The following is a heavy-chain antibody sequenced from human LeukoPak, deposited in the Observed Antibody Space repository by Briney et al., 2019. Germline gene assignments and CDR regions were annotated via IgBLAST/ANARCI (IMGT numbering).Heavy chain of an antibody. CDR1: GYTLTELS. J-gene: IGHJ4*02. V-gene: IGHV1-8*03. CDR3: AREPRRFGD. Sequence: ASVKVSCKVSGYTLTELSMHWVRQATGQGLEWLGYMNPNSGYTGYAQKFQGRVTITSDTSINTAYMELSSLRSEDTAVYYCAREPRRFGDWGQGTLVTVSS. D-gene: IGHD3-10*01. CDR2: MNPNSGYT.